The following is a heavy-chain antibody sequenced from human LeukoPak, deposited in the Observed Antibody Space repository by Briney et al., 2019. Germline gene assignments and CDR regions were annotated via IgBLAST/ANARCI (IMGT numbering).Heavy chain of an antibody. CDR3: ASYGIAARPPYYYYYMDV. CDR1: GGSISSGSYY. J-gene: IGHJ6*03. V-gene: IGHV4-61*02. CDR2: IYTSGST. Sequence: SETLSLTCTVSGGSISSGSYYWSWIRQPAGKGLEWIGRIYTSGSTNYNPSLKSRVTISVDTSKNQFSLKLSSVTAADTAVYYCASYGIAARPPYYYYYMDVWGKGTTVTVSS. D-gene: IGHD6-6*01.